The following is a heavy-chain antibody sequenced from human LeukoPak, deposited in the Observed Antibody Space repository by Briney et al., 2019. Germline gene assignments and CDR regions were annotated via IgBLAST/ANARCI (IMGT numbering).Heavy chain of an antibody. V-gene: IGHV4-61*02. CDR2: IYTSGST. CDR1: GGSISSGSYY. CDR3: ARQRQLDRPKVLFDY. J-gene: IGHJ4*02. D-gene: IGHD6-13*01. Sequence: SETLSLTCTVSGGSISSGSYYWSWIRQPAGKGLEWIGRIYTSGSTNYNPSLKSRVTISVDTSKNQFSLKLSSVTAADTAVYYCARQRQLDRPKVLFDYWGQGTLVTVSS.